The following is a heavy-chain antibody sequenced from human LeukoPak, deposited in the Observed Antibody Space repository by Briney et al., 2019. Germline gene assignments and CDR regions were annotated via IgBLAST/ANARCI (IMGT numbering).Heavy chain of an antibody. CDR2: ISHSGST. CDR1: GGSFSGYY. J-gene: IGHJ6*02. CDR3: AGGGIAAAGTNYYYYYGMDV. D-gene: IGHD6-13*01. Sequence: SETLSLTCAVYGGSFSGYYWSWIRQPPGRGLEWIGEISHSGSTNYNPSLKSRVTISVDTSKNQFSLKLSSVTAADTAVYYCAGGGIAAAGTNYYYYYGMDVWGQGTTVTVSS. V-gene: IGHV4-34*01.